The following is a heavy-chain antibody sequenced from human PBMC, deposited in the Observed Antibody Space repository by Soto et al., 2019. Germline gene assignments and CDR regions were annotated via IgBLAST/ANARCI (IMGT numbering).Heavy chain of an antibody. D-gene: IGHD6-13*01. CDR1: GFTCSSYA. CDR3: ARVHSSSLDY. Sequence: EVQLLESGGGLVQPGGSLRLSCAASGFTCSSYAMSWVRQAPVKGLEWVSAISGSGGSTYYADSVKGRFTISRDNSKNTLYLQMNSLRAEDTAVYYCARVHSSSLDYWGQGTLVTVSS. V-gene: IGHV3-23*01. J-gene: IGHJ4*02. CDR2: ISGSGGST.